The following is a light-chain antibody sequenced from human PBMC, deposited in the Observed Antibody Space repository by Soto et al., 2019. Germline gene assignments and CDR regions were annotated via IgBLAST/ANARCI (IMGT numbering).Light chain of an antibody. J-gene: IGKJ5*01. CDR1: QTLSNSF. Sequence: EMVLTQSPGTLSLSPAERATRSCRASQTLSNSFIAWYQQKTGQAPRLLIYDTSSRDTGVPDRYSASGSGTDFTLTISRLEPEDFSVFFCQQYGTSEIIFGQGTRLEIK. CDR2: DTS. CDR3: QQYGTSEII. V-gene: IGKV3-20*01.